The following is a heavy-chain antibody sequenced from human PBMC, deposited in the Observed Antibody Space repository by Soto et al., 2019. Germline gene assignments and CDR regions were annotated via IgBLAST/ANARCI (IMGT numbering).Heavy chain of an antibody. CDR3: AREPLGYCSSTSCYDARS. CDR2: ISSSGSTI. CDR1: GFTFSDDY. D-gene: IGHD2-2*01. V-gene: IGHV3-11*01. Sequence: PVGSLRLSCAASGFTFSDDYMSWIRQAPGKGLEWVSYISSSGSTIYYADSVKGRFTISRDNAKNSLYLQMNSLRAEDTAVYYCAREPLGYCSSTSCYDARSGGQGTLVTVSS. J-gene: IGHJ4*02.